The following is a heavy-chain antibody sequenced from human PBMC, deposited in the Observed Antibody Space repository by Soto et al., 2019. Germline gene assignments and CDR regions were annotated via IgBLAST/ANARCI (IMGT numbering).Heavy chain of an antibody. Sequence: GASVKVSCKASGYTFTSYGISWVRQAPGQGLEWMGWISAYNGNTNSAQKLQGRVTMTTDTSTNTAYMELRSLRSDDTAVYYCARDGNYDFWSGYYTDYYGIDVWGQGTTVTVSS. D-gene: IGHD3-3*01. CDR3: ARDGNYDFWSGYYTDYYGIDV. CDR2: ISAYNGNT. CDR1: GYTFTSYG. J-gene: IGHJ6*02. V-gene: IGHV1-18*01.